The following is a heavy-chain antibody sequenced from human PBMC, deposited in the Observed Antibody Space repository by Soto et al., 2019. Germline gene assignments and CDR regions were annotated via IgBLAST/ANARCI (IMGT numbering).Heavy chain of an antibody. D-gene: IGHD4-17*01. Sequence: ASVKVSCKASGYTFTSYAMHWVCQAPGQRLEWMGWINAGNGNTKYSQKFQGRVTITRDTSASTAYMELSSLRSEDTAVYYCARTVGYCYGMDVWGQGTTVTVSS. CDR2: INAGNGNT. J-gene: IGHJ6*02. V-gene: IGHV1-3*01. CDR1: GYTFTSYA. CDR3: ARTVGYCYGMDV.